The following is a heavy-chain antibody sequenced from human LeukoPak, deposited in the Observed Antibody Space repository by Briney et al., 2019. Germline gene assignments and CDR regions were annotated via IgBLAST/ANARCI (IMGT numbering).Heavy chain of an antibody. D-gene: IGHD3-3*01. Sequence: PGGSLRLSCAASGFTFSSYAMSWVRQAPGKGLEWVSAISGSGGSTYYADSVKGRFTISRDNSKNTLYLQMNSLRAEDTAVYYCAKFWSGYAVGVDYYYYMDVCGKGTTVTVSS. CDR3: AKFWSGYAVGVDYYYYMDV. CDR2: ISGSGGST. CDR1: GFTFSSYA. V-gene: IGHV3-23*01. J-gene: IGHJ6*03.